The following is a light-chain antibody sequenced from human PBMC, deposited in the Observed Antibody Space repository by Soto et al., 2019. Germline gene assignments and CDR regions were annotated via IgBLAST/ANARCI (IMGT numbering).Light chain of an antibody. CDR3: QAWENSVV. J-gene: IGLJ2*01. V-gene: IGLV3-1*01. Sequence: SYELTQPPSVSVSPGQTATMTCSGDKLGGKDVCWYQQKPGQSPVLVIYDDTKRPSGIPARFSGSNSGNTATLTISGTQAMDEADYYCQAWENSVVFGGGTKLTVL. CDR1: KLGGKD. CDR2: DDT.